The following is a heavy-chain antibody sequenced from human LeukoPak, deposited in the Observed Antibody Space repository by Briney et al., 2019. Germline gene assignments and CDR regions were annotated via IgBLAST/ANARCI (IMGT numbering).Heavy chain of an antibody. CDR1: GFTFSSDS. CDR2: ISSTSSTI. D-gene: IGHD3-3*01. J-gene: IGHJ3*02. CDR3: ARASEKITIFGVGAFDI. Sequence: GGSLRLSCAASGFTFSSDSMNWVRQAPGKGLEWVSYISSTSSTIHYADSVKGRFTISRDNAKNSLYLQMNSLRAEDTAVYYCARASEKITIFGVGAFDIWGQGTMVTVSS. V-gene: IGHV3-48*04.